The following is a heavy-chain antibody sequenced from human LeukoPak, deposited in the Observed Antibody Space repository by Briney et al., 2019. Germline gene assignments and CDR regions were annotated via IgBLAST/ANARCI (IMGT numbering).Heavy chain of an antibody. CDR3: ARSYDSSGYPHDY. V-gene: IGHV1-2*02. Sequence: ASLKVSCKASGYTFTGYYMHWVRQTPGQGLEWMGWINPNSGGTNYAQKFQGRVTMTRDTSISTAYMELTRLRSDDTAVYYCARSYDSSGYPHDYWGQGTLVTVSS. D-gene: IGHD3-22*01. J-gene: IGHJ4*02. CDR2: INPNSGGT. CDR1: GYTFTGYY.